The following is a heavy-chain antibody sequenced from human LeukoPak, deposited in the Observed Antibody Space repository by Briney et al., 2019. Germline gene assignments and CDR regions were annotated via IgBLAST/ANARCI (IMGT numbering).Heavy chain of an antibody. CDR1: GYTFTSYD. D-gene: IGHD1-26*01. J-gene: IGHJ3*02. CDR3: ARGGVGAIGDAFDI. Sequence: GASVKVSCTASGYTFTSYDINWVRQATGQGLEWMGWMNPNSGNTGYAQKFQGRVTITRNTSISTAYMELSSLRSEDTAVYYCARGGVGAIGDAFDIWGQGTMVTVSS. V-gene: IGHV1-8*03. CDR2: MNPNSGNT.